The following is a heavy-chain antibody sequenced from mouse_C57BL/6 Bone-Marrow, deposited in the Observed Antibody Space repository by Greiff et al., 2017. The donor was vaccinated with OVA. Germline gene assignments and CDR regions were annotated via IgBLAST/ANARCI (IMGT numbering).Heavy chain of an antibody. V-gene: IGHV1-58*01. CDR2: IYIGNGYT. Sequence: VQLQQSGAELVRPGSSVKMSCKTSGYTFTSYGINWVKQRPGQGLEWIGYIYIGNGYTEYNEKFKGKATLTSDTSYMKAYMQISNLTSEDSEIYDSEREGGRAFAYWGQGTLVTVSA. CDR3: EREGGRAFAY. CDR1: GYTFTSYG. J-gene: IGHJ3*01. D-gene: IGHD1-1*01.